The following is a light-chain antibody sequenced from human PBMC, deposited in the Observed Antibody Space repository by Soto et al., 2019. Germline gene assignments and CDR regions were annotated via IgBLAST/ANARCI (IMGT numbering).Light chain of an antibody. Sequence: AIRMTQSPSSFSASTGDRVTITCRASQGISSYLAWYQQKPGKAPKLLIYAASTLQSGVPSRFSGSGSGTDFTLTISCLQSEDFATYYCQQLSTYPSTFGGGTKVEIK. CDR3: QQLSTYPST. V-gene: IGKV1-8*01. CDR2: AAS. CDR1: QGISSY. J-gene: IGKJ4*01.